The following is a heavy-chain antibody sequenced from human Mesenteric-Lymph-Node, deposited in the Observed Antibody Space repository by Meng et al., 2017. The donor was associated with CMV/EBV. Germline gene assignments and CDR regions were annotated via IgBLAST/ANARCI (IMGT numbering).Heavy chain of an antibody. Sequence: GESLKISCAASGFTFSSYAMSWVRQAPGKGLEWVSVIYSGGSSTYYADSVKGRFTISRDNFKNTLYLQMSSLGAEDTAVYHCATNYTDYNFGMDVWGQGTTVTVSS. CDR2: IYSGGSST. CDR3: ATNYTDYNFGMDV. J-gene: IGHJ6*02. V-gene: IGHV3-23*03. D-gene: IGHD4/OR15-4a*01. CDR1: GFTFSSYA.